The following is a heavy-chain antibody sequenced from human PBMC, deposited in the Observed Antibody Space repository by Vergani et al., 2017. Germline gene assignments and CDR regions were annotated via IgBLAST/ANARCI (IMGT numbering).Heavy chain of an antibody. CDR3: AREAGYCSSTSCFKVHDAFDI. J-gene: IGHJ3*02. CDR2: ISSSGSTI. V-gene: IGHV3-48*03. CDR1: GFTFSSYE. Sequence: EVQLVESGGGLVQPGGSLRLSCAASGFTFSSYEMNWVRQAPGKGLEWVSYISSSGSTIYYADSVKGRFTISRDNAKNSLYLQMNSLRAEDTAVYYCAREAGYCSSTSCFKVHDAFDIWGQGTMVTVSS. D-gene: IGHD2-2*01.